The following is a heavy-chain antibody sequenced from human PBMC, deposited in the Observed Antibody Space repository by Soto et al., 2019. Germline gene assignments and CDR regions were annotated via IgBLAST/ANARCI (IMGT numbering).Heavy chain of an antibody. D-gene: IGHD2-2*01. CDR1: GFTFSRYG. Sequence: QVQLVESGGGVVQPGRSLRLSCAASGFTFSRYGMHWVRQAPGKGLEWVAVISYDGSNKYYADSVKGRFTISRDNSKNTLYLQMNSLRAEDTAVYYCAKDDQIYYYYGMDVWGQGTTVTVSS. CDR3: AKDDQIYYYYGMDV. CDR2: ISYDGSNK. J-gene: IGHJ6*02. V-gene: IGHV3-30*18.